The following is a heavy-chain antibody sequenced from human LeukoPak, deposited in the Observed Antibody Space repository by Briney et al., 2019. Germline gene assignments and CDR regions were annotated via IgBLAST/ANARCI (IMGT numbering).Heavy chain of an antibody. J-gene: IGHJ4*02. Sequence: PGGSLRLSCAASGFTFSSYGMHWVRQAPGKGLEGVAFIRYDGSNKYYGDSVKGRFTISRDNSKNTLYLQMNSLRAEDTAVYYCAKDRAPYCSSTSCYTFDYWGQGTLVTVSS. CDR1: GFTFSSYG. CDR2: IRYDGSNK. D-gene: IGHD2-2*02. V-gene: IGHV3-30*02. CDR3: AKDRAPYCSSTSCYTFDY.